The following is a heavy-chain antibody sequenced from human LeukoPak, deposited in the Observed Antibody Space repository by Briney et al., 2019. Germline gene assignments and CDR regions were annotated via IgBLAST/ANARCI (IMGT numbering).Heavy chain of an antibody. J-gene: IGHJ4*02. V-gene: IGHV3-23*01. CDR2: ISGSGGST. CDR1: GFTFSSYA. D-gene: IGHD3-9*01. CDR3: AKGDYDILTGYPLGFDY. Sequence: PGGSLRLSCAASGFTFSSYAMSWVRQAPGKGLEWVPAISGSGGSTYYADSVKGRFTISRDNSKNTLYLQMNSLRAEDTAVYYCAKGDYDILTGYPLGFDYWGQGTLVTVSS.